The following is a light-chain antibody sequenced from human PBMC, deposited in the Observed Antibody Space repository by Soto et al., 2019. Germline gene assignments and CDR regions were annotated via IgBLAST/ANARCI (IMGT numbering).Light chain of an antibody. Sequence: DIQMTQSPSSLSASVGDRVTITCRASQGIRNYLAWYQQKPGKVPKLLIYAASTLQSGVPSRFSGSGSGTAFTLTISSLQPEDVAPYYCQKYNSAPFTVGPGTKVDIK. J-gene: IGKJ3*01. CDR3: QKYNSAPFT. V-gene: IGKV1-27*01. CDR2: AAS. CDR1: QGIRNY.